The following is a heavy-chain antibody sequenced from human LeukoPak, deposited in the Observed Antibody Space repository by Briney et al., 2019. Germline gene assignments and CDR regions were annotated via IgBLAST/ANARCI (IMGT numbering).Heavy chain of an antibody. D-gene: IGHD5-12*01. J-gene: IGHJ4*02. Sequence: KPSETLSLTCTVSGGSISSYYWCWIRQPPGKGLEWIGYIYYSGSTNYNPSLKSRVTISVDTSKNQFSLKLSSVTDADTAVYYCARRVATINAVFDYWGQGTLVTVSS. CDR3: ARRVATINAVFDY. CDR1: GGSISSYY. V-gene: IGHV4-59*01. CDR2: IYYSGST.